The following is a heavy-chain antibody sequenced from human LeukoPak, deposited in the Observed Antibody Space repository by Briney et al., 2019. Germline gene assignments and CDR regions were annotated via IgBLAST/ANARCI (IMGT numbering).Heavy chain of an antibody. D-gene: IGHD3-10*01. CDR3: ARQRGASQGLCSDY. J-gene: IGHJ4*02. Sequence: GASVNVSCKASGYTFTGYYLHWVRQAPGQGLEWMGWINPDSGGTNFAQKFQGRVTMTRDTSISTAYMELGRLRSDDTAVYYCARQRGASQGLCSDYWGQGTLVTVSS. CDR2: INPDSGGT. V-gene: IGHV1-2*02. CDR1: GYTFTGYY.